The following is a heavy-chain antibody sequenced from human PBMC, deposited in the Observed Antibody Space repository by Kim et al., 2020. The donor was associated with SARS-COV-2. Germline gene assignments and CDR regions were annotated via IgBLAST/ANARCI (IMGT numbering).Heavy chain of an antibody. D-gene: IGHD6-6*01. CDR2: IYWDDDK. J-gene: IGHJ3*02. V-gene: IGHV2-5*02. CDR1: GFSLSTSGVG. Sequence: SGPTLVKPTQTLTLTCTFSGFSLSTSGVGVGWIRQPPGKALEWLALIYWDDDKRYSPSLKSRLTITKDTSKNQVVLTMTNMDPVDTATYYCAREMYSSSTGAFDIWGQGTMVTVSS. CDR3: AREMYSSSTGAFDI.